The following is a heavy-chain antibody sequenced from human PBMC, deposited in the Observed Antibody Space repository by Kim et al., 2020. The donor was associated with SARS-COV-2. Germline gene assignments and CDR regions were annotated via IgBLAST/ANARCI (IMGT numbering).Heavy chain of an antibody. Sequence: SETLSLTCTVSGGSISSFYWTWVRQPPGKGLEWIGFIFYRGDTRYSPSLKSRVTISVDTSKNQFSLKLSSVTAADTAVYYCARQRSSDLPDYYFYGVDV. J-gene: IGHJ6*01. D-gene: IGHD6-19*01. CDR3: ARQRSSDLPDYYFYGVDV. CDR1: GGSISSFY. CDR2: IFYRGDT. V-gene: IGHV4-59*08.